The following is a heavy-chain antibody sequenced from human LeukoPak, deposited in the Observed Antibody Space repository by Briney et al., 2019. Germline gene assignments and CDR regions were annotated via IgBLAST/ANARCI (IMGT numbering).Heavy chain of an antibody. CDR1: GFTFSSYS. D-gene: IGHD3-16*02. J-gene: IGHJ4*02. Sequence: GGSLRLSCAASGFTFSSYSMNWVRQAPGKGLEWVSYISSSSGTIYYADSVRGRFTISRDNAKNSLYLQTNSLRAEDTAVYYCPRVVWGGYRKDYWGQGSLVTVSS. V-gene: IGHV3-48*01. CDR2: ISSSSGTI. CDR3: PRVVWGGYRKDY.